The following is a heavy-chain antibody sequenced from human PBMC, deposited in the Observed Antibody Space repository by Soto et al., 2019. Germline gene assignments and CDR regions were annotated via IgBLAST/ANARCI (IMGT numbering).Heavy chain of an antibody. CDR2: ISAYNGNT. CDR1: GYTFTSYG. V-gene: IGHV1-18*01. D-gene: IGHD2-2*01. J-gene: IGHJ4*02. Sequence: ASEKVSCKASGYTFTSYGISWVRQAPGQGLEWMGWISAYNGNTNYAQKLQGRGTMTTDTSTSTAYMELRSLRSDDTAVYFCARALRDSGVVPAAMWVDYWGQGTLVTVSS. CDR3: ARALRDSGVVPAAMWVDY.